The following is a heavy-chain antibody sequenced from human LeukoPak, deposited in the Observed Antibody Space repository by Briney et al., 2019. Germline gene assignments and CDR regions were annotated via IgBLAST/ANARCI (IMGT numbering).Heavy chain of an antibody. Sequence: GGSLRLSCAASGFTFSDYAMSWVRQAPGKGLEWVSGISGGAGRTDYADSVKGRFTMSRDNSRSTVYMQMNSLRAEDTAVYYCAAAGDGYNAVDYWGQETLVTVSS. D-gene: IGHD5-24*01. CDR3: AAAGDGYNAVDY. CDR2: ISGGAGRT. J-gene: IGHJ4*02. CDR1: GFTFSDYA. V-gene: IGHV3-23*01.